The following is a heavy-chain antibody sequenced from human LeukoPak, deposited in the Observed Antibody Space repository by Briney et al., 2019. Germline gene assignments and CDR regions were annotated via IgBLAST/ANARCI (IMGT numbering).Heavy chain of an antibody. CDR1: GFTFSSYS. CDR2: ISSSSSYI. Sequence: GGSLRLSCAASGFTFSSYSMNWVRQAPGKGLEWVSSISSSSSYIYYADSVKGRFTISRDNSKNTLYLQMDSLRADDTAVYYCARYSGSYYYPPAWDLWGQGTLVTVSS. J-gene: IGHJ4*02. CDR3: ARYSGSYYYPPAWDL. D-gene: IGHD1-26*01. V-gene: IGHV3-21*04.